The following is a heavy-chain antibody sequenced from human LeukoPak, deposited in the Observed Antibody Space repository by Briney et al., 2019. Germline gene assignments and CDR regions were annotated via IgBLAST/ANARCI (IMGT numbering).Heavy chain of an antibody. J-gene: IGHJ4*02. D-gene: IGHD3-22*01. CDR3: ADGGHYYDSSGYPPPFDY. V-gene: IGHV3-30*03. CDR2: ISYDGSNK. CDR1: GFTFSRYG. Sequence: GRSLRLSCAASGFTFSRYGMHWVRQPPGKGLEWVAAISYDGSNKYYADSVKGRFTISRDNSKNTLYLQMNSLRAEDTAVYYCADGGHYYDSSGYPPPFDYWGQGTLVTVSS.